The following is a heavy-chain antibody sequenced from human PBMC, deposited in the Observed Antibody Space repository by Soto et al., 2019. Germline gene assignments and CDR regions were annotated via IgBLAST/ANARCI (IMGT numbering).Heavy chain of an antibody. CDR2: IYYSGST. Sequence: PSETLSLTCAVSGGSISSSNWWSWVRQPPGKGLEWIGEIYYSGSTYYNPSLKSRVTISVDTSKNQFSLKLSSVTAADTAVYYCARSFGGELTYYYYGMDVWGQGTTVTVSS. CDR3: ARSFGGELTYYYYGMDV. CDR1: GGSISSSNW. J-gene: IGHJ6*02. V-gene: IGHV4-4*02. D-gene: IGHD1-26*01.